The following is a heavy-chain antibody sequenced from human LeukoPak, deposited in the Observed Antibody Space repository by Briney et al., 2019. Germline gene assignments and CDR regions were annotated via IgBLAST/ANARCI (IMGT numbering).Heavy chain of an antibody. V-gene: IGHV3-48*01. CDR2: ISKDSTTI. CDR3: ARVRGSWCLDC. Sequence: GGSLRLSYAASGFTFSSYSMNWVRQAPGKGLEWVSYISKDSTTIYYADSLKGRFTISRDNAKNSLYLQMNSLRAEDTAMYYCARVRGSWCLDCWGQGTLVTVSS. D-gene: IGHD6-13*01. J-gene: IGHJ4*02. CDR1: GFTFSSYS.